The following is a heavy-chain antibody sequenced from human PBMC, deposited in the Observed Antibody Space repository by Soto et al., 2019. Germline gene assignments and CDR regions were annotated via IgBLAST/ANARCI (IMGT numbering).Heavy chain of an antibody. D-gene: IGHD3-22*01. CDR2: IIPIFGTA. Sequence: QVQLVQSGAEVKKPGSSVKVSCKASGGTFSSYAISWVRQAPGQGLEWMGGIIPIFGTANYAQKFQGRVTITADESTSTAYMEPSSLRSEDTAVYYCARLDYYDSSGYPNWFDPWGQGTLVTVSS. J-gene: IGHJ5*02. CDR3: ARLDYYDSSGYPNWFDP. V-gene: IGHV1-69*01. CDR1: GGTFSSYA.